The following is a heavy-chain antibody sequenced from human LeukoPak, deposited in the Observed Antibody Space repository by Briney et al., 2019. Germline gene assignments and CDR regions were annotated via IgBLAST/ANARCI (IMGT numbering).Heavy chain of an antibody. CDR3: ARGAFSSSWNYHYGMDV. CDR1: GYTFTSYD. CDR2: MNPNSGNT. Sequence: ASVKVSCKASGYTFTSYDINWVRQATGQGLEWMGWMNPNSGNTGYAQKFQGRVTMTRNTSISTAYMELSSLGSEDTAVYYCARGAFSSSWNYHYGMDVWGQGTTVTVSS. V-gene: IGHV1-8*01. D-gene: IGHD6-13*01. J-gene: IGHJ6*02.